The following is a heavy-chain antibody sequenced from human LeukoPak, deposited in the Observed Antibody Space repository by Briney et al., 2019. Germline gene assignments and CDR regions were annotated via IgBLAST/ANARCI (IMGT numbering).Heavy chain of an antibody. Sequence: GGSLRLSCAASGFTFRIYSTNGVRHAPGKGLEWVSSISSSSSYIYYADSVKGRFTISRDNAKNSLYLQMNSLRAEDTAVYYCARAGTAMVSGMDVWGQGTTVTVSS. V-gene: IGHV3-21*01. D-gene: IGHD5-18*01. CDR3: ARAGTAMVSGMDV. J-gene: IGHJ6*02. CDR2: ISSSSSYI. CDR1: GFTFRIYS.